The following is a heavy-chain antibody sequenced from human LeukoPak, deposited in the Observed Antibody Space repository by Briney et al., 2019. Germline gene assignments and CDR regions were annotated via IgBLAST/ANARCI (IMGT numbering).Heavy chain of an antibody. CDR2: INPNSGGT. D-gene: IGHD2-15*01. J-gene: IGHJ6*02. V-gene: IGHV1-2*02. CDR1: GYTFTGYY. CDR3: ARMMVAATKGTVVTYYYYGMDV. Sequence: ASVKVSCKASGYTFTGYYMHWVRQAPGQGLEWMGWINPNSGGTNYAQKFQGRVTMTRDTSISTAYMELSRLRSDDTAVYYCARMMVAATKGTVVTYYYYGMDVWGQGTTVTVSS.